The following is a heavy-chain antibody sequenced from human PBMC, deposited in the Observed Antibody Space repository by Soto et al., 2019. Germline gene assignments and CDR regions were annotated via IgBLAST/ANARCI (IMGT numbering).Heavy chain of an antibody. CDR3: ARDMVWGVKSANLFDY. D-gene: IGHD3-10*01. J-gene: IGHJ4*02. CDR1: GYTFTSYA. V-gene: IGHV1-3*01. CDR2: INAGNGNT. Sequence: ASVKVSCKASGYTFTSYAMHWVRQAPGQRLEWMGWINAGNGNTKYSQKFQGRVTITRDTSASTAYMELSSLRSEDTAVYYCARDMVWGVKSANLFDYWGQGTLVTVSS.